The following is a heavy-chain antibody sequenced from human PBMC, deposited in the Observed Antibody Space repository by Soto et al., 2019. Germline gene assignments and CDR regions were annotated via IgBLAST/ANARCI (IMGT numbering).Heavy chain of an antibody. V-gene: IGHV3-30-3*01. Sequence: QVQLVESGGGVVQPGRSLRLSCAASGFTFSSYAMHWVRQAPGKGLEWVAVISYDGSNKYYADSVKGRFTISRDNSKNTLYLQMNSLRAEDTAVYYCARDLTVVVRAALSRYYGMDVW. J-gene: IGHJ6*01. CDR3: ARDLTVVVRAALSRYYGMDV. CDR1: GFTFSSYA. D-gene: IGHD2-2*01. CDR2: ISYDGSNK.